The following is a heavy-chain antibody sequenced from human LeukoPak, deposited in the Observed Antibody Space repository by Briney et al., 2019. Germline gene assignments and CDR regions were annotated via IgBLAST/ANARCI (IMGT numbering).Heavy chain of an antibody. CDR3: TTAYTSGDGYNLQYFDY. V-gene: IGHV3-15*01. J-gene: IGHJ4*02. D-gene: IGHD5-24*01. CDR1: GFTFSNAW. Sequence: GGSLRLSCAASGFTFSNAWMSWVRQAPGKGREWVGRIKSKTDGGTTDYAAPVKGRFTISRDDSKNTLYLQMNSLKTEDTAVYYCTTAYTSGDGYNLQYFDYWGQGTLVTVSS. CDR2: IKSKTDGGTT.